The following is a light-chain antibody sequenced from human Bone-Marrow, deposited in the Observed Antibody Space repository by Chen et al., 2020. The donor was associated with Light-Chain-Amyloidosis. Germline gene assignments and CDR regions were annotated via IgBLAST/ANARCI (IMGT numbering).Light chain of an antibody. CDR3: SSFTSSSSYV. V-gene: IGLV2-14*01. CDR2: AVS. Sequence: QSALTPPASVSGSPGQSITISCTGTSGDVGTYNYVSWYQQHPGKAPKVMIYAVSNRPSGVSNRFSGSKSGNTASLTNSGLQAEDEADYYCSSFTSSSSYVFGPGTKVTVL. J-gene: IGLJ1*01. CDR1: SGDVGTYNY.